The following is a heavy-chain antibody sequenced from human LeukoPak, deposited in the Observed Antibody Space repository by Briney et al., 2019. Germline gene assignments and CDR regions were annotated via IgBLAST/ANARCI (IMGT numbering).Heavy chain of an antibody. CDR1: GFTFSSYG. Sequence: PGVSLRLSCAASGFTFSSYGMHWVRQAPGKGLEWVAVISYDGSNKYYADSVKGRFTISRDNSKNTLYLQMNSLRAEDAAVYYCAKAPEWLSYIDYWGQGTLVTVSS. V-gene: IGHV3-30*18. CDR2: ISYDGSNK. D-gene: IGHD3-3*01. CDR3: AKAPEWLSYIDY. J-gene: IGHJ4*02.